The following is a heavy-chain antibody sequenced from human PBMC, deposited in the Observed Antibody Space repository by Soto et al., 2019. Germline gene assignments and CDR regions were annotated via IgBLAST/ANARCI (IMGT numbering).Heavy chain of an antibody. CDR1: GGTFSSYT. J-gene: IGHJ6*02. D-gene: IGHD4-17*01. CDR2: IIPIFGTA. Sequence: GASVKVSCKASGGTFSSYTISWVRQAPGQGLEWMGGIIPIFGTANYAQKFQGRVTITADESTSTAYMELSSLRSEDTAVYYCARAEGDYGDYVAYYYYGMDVWGQGTTVTVSS. CDR3: ARAEGDYGDYVAYYYYGMDV. V-gene: IGHV1-69*13.